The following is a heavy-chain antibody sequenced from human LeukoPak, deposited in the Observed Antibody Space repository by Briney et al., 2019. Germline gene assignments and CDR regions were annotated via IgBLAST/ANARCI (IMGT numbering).Heavy chain of an antibody. D-gene: IGHD2-2*01. J-gene: IGHJ6*03. V-gene: IGHV3-20*04. CDR2: INWNGGST. CDR3: ARGVTGIVVVPAARDSDYYYYYMDV. CDR1: GFTFDDYG. Sequence: GALRLSCAASGFTFDDYGMSWVRQAPGKGLEWVSGINWNGGSTGYADSVKGRFTISRDNAKNSLYLQMNSLRAEDTALYYCARGVTGIVVVPAARDSDYYYYYMDVWGKGTTVTVSS.